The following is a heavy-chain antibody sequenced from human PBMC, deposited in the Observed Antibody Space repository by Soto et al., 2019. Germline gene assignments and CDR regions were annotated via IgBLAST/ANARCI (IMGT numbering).Heavy chain of an antibody. V-gene: IGHV4-34*01. CDR3: ARLSGSYGRYYYYYGMDV. Sequence: PSETLSLTCAVYGVSFSGYYWSWIRQPPGKGLEWIGEINHSGSTNYNPSLKSRVTISVDTSKNQFSLKLSSVTAADTAVYYCARLSGSYGRYYYYYGMDVWGQGTTVTVSS. CDR1: GVSFSGYY. CDR2: INHSGST. D-gene: IGHD1-26*01. J-gene: IGHJ6*02.